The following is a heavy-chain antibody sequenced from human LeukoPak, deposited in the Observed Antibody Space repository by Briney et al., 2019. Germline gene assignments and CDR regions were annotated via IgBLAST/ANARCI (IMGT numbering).Heavy chain of an antibody. Sequence: SETLSLTCTVSGGSISSYYWSWIRQPPGKGLEWIGYIYYSGSTNYNPSLKSRVTMSVDTSKNQFSLKLSSVTAADTAVYYCARGPTPEYYDFWSGLVNMDVWGKGTTVTVSS. CDR2: IYYSGST. D-gene: IGHD3-3*01. CDR3: ARGPTPEYYDFWSGLVNMDV. CDR1: GGSISSYY. V-gene: IGHV4-59*12. J-gene: IGHJ6*03.